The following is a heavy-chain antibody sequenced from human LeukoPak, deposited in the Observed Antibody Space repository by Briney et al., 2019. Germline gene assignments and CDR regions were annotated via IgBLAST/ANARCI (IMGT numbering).Heavy chain of an antibody. CDR3: AKAGPPLDYGDYFDY. CDR1: GFTFDDYA. D-gene: IGHD4-17*01. CDR2: ISWNSGSI. Sequence: GRSLRLPCAASGFTFDDYAMHWVRQAPGKGLEWVSGISWNSGSIGYADSVKGRFTISRDNAKNSLYLQMNSLRAEDMALYYCAKAGPPLDYGDYFDYWGQGTLVTVSS. V-gene: IGHV3-9*03. J-gene: IGHJ4*02.